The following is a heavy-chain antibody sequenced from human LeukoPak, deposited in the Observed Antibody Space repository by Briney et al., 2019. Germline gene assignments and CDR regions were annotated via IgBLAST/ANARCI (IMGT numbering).Heavy chain of an antibody. J-gene: IGHJ1*01. CDR2: IKQDGSQK. V-gene: IGHV3-7*01. CDR1: GFTFSNYW. D-gene: IGHD6-13*01. CDR3: ARDLYSSTWYSPDFFQH. Sequence: GGSLRLSCAASGFTFSNYWMSWVRQAPGKGLEWVANIKQDGSQKYYLGSVQGRFTISRDNAKNSLSLQMNSLTAEDTALYYCARDLYSSTWYSPDFFQHWGQGTLVIVSS.